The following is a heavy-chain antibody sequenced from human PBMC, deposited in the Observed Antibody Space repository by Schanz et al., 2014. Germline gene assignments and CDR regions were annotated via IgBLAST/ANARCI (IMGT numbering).Heavy chain of an antibody. D-gene: IGHD3-10*01. CDR3: ARGPIPIQGVPMDF. V-gene: IGHV3-33*01. J-gene: IGHJ4*02. Sequence: QVQLVESGGGVVQPGRSLRLSCATSGLNFDYYGMNWVRQAPGKGLEWVALIWYDGSNEYYVDSVKGRFTISRDNSKDTLYLQMSGLTPEDTAVYYCARGPIPIQGVPMDFWGQGTLVTVSS. CDR2: IWYDGSNE. CDR1: GLNFDYYG.